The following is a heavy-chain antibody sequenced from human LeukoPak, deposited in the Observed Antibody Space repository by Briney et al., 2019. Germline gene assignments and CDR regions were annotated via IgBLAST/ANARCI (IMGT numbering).Heavy chain of an antibody. CDR1: RFTFSNYV. V-gene: IGHV3-30*02. CDR3: AKREAVAAMSDFDY. Sequence: GGSLRLSCAAPRFTFSNYVMHWVRQAPGKGLEWVAFIRYDGGEIYYADSVKGRFTISRDNSKNTLYLQIDSLRAEDTAVYYCAKREAVAAMSDFDYWGQGTLVTVSS. J-gene: IGHJ4*02. CDR2: IRYDGGEI. D-gene: IGHD2-21*02.